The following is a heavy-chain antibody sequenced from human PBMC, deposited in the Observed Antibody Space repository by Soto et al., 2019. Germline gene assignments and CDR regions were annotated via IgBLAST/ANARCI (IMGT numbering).Heavy chain of an antibody. CDR1: GYTFTSYG. Sequence: GASVKVSCKASGYTFTSYGISWVRQAPGQGLEWMGWISAYNGNTNYAQKLQGRVTMTTDTSTSTAYMELRSLRSDDTAVYYCARVEDIVVVVAATGRGWFDPWGQGTLVTVSS. CDR2: ISAYNGNT. V-gene: IGHV1-18*01. CDR3: ARVEDIVVVVAATGRGWFDP. J-gene: IGHJ5*02. D-gene: IGHD2-15*01.